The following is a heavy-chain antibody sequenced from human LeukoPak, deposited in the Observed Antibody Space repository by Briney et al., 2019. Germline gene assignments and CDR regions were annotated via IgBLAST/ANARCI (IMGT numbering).Heavy chain of an antibody. V-gene: IGHV4-59*01. CDR1: GGSISNYY. J-gene: IGHJ4*02. CDR2: IYYGGST. Sequence: SETLSLTCTVSGGSISNYYWGWIRQPPEKGLEWIGNIYYGGSTNYNPSLKSRVTISVDTSKNQFSLKLSSVTAADTAVYYCARRVPSTSRIDYWGQGTLVTVSS. D-gene: IGHD6-6*01. CDR3: ARRVPSTSRIDY.